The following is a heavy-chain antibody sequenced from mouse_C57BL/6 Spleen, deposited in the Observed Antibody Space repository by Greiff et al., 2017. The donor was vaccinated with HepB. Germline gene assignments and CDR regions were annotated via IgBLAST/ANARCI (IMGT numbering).Heavy chain of an antibody. Sequence: QVQLQQPGAELVMPGASVKLSCKASGYTFTSYWMHWVKQRPGQGLEWIGEIDPSDSYTNYNQKFKGKSTLTVDKSSSTAYMQLSSLTSEDSAVYYCARKTNYAYYYAMDYWGQGTAATVSS. J-gene: IGHJ4*01. CDR1: GYTFTSYW. D-gene: IGHD2-4*01. V-gene: IGHV1-69*01. CDR3: ARKTNYAYYYAMDY. CDR2: IDPSDSYT.